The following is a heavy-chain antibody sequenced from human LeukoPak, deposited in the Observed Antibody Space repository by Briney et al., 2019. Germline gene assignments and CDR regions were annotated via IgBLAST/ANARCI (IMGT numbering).Heavy chain of an antibody. CDR1: DDSITMYY. CDR3: ARRPAYGSNWFDP. Sequence: SETLSLTCSVSDDSITMYYWTWIRQPPGKGLEWIGYIYYSGSTNYNPSLKSRVTISVDMSKNQFSLKLSSVTAADTAVYYCARRPAYGSNWFDPWGQGTLVTVSS. J-gene: IGHJ5*02. CDR2: IYYSGST. D-gene: IGHD4-17*01. V-gene: IGHV4-59*01.